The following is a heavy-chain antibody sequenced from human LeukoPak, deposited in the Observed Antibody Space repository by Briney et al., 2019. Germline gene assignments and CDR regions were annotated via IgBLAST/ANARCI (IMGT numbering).Heavy chain of an antibody. Sequence: GSLRLSCAASGFTFSSYAMSWVRQPPGKGLEWIGEINHSGSTNYNPSLKSRVTISVDTSKNQFSLKLSSVTAADTAVYYCARGAYGDPTNFDYWGQGTLVTVSS. CDR1: GFTFSSYA. CDR2: INHSGST. D-gene: IGHD4-17*01. V-gene: IGHV4-34*01. J-gene: IGHJ4*02. CDR3: ARGAYGDPTNFDY.